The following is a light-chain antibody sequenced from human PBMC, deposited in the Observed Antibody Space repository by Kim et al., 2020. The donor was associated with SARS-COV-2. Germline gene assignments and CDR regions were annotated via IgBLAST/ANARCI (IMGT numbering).Light chain of an antibody. Sequence: QSALTQPPSASGSPGQSVTISCTGTSSDVGGDEYVSWYLHHPGKAPKLMIYEITKRPSGVPDRFSGSKSGNTASLTVSGLQAEDEADHYCSSYAAISNFVFGTGTKVTVL. CDR1: SSDVGGDEY. J-gene: IGLJ1*01. CDR2: EIT. CDR3: SSYAAISNFV. V-gene: IGLV2-8*01.